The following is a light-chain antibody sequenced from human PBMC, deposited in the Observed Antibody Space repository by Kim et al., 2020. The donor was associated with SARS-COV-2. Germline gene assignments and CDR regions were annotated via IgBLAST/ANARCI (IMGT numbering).Light chain of an antibody. CDR1: QSVGSSY. CDR3: QQYGRSPGYT. Sequence: SPGERATLSCRASQSVGSSYLAWYQQKVGQAPRLLIYAASSRATGITDRFSGSGSQTDFTLTINRLEPADFAVYYCQQYGRSPGYTFGQGTKLEI. V-gene: IGKV3-20*01. CDR2: AAS. J-gene: IGKJ2*01.